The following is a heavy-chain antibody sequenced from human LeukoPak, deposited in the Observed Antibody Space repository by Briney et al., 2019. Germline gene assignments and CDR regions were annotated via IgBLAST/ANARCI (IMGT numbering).Heavy chain of an antibody. D-gene: IGHD6-19*01. CDR3: AREGAVADNWFDP. Sequence: SETLSLTCTVSGGSISSGSYYWSWIRQPAGMGLEWIGRIYTSRSTNYNPSLKSRVTISVDTSKNQFSLKLSSVTAADTAVYYCAREGAVADNWFDPWGQGTLVTVSS. CDR1: GGSISSGSYY. J-gene: IGHJ5*02. CDR2: IYTSRST. V-gene: IGHV4-61*02.